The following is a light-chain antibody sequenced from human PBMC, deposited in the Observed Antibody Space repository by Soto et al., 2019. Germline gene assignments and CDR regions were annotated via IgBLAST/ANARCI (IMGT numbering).Light chain of an antibody. J-gene: IGKJ2*01. CDR1: QSVSSY. Sequence: EIVLTQSPGTLSLSPGERATLSCRASQSVSSYLAWYQHKVGQAPRLLIYGASSRAIGIPDRFSGSGSGTDFTLTISRLEPEDFAVYYCQQYGNSPYTFGQGTKLEIK. CDR2: GAS. V-gene: IGKV3-20*01. CDR3: QQYGNSPYT.